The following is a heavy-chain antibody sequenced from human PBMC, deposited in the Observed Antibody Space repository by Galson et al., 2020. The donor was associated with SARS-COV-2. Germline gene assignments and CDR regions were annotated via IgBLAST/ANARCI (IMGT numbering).Heavy chain of an antibody. V-gene: IGHV4-31*03. CDR3: VRDVVRGFNPREAFFDY. CDR2: IYYSGST. CDR1: GGSISSGGYY. J-gene: IGHJ4*02. Sequence: TSETLSLTCTVSGGSISSGGYYWNWIRQHPGKGLEWVGYIYYSGSTYYTYYNPSLKSRVTISMDTSKNQFSLDLTSVTAADTAVYYCVRDVVRGFNPREAFFDYWGQGTLVTVSS. D-gene: IGHD3-10*01.